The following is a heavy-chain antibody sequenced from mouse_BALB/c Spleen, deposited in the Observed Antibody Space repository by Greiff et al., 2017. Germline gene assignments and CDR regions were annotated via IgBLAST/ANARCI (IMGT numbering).Heavy chain of an antibody. J-gene: IGHJ3*01. CDR3: APLDSSGYWFAY. V-gene: IGHV14-3*02. CDR2: IDPANGNT. Sequence: EVKLMESGAELVKPGASVKLSCTASGFNIKDTYMHWVKQRPEQGLEWIGRIDPANGNTKYDPKFQGKATITADTSSNTAYLQLSSLTSEDTAVYYCAPLDSSGYWFAYWGQGTLVTVSA. D-gene: IGHD3-2*01. CDR1: GFNIKDTY.